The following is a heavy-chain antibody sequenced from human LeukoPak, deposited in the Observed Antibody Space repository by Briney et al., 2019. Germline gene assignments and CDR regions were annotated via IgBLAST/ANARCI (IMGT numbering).Heavy chain of an antibody. CDR1: GFTFNSYW. CDR3: AKDIEDCSSTSCYTY. CDR2: IKQDGSEK. V-gene: IGHV3-7*03. Sequence: PGGSLRLSCAVSGFTFNSYWMTWVRQAPGKGLEWVANIKQDGSEKYSVDSVKGRFTISRDNAKNSLYMQMNSLRAEDTAVYYCAKDIEDCSSTSCYTYWGQGTLVTVSS. J-gene: IGHJ4*02. D-gene: IGHD2-2*01.